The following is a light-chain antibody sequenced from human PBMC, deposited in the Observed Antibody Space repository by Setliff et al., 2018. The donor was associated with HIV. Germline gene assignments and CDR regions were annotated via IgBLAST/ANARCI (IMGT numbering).Light chain of an antibody. V-gene: IGLV7-46*01. CDR1: TGPVTNDHH. CDR3: LLYYGGFYV. CDR2: DTN. J-gene: IGLJ1*01. Sequence: QAVVTQEPSLTVSPGGTVTLTCGSITGPVTNDHHAYWLQQKPGQAPRTLIYDTNKKHSWTPARLSGSLLGGKAALTLSDVRPEDEAEYYCLLYYGGFYVFGSGTKVTVL.